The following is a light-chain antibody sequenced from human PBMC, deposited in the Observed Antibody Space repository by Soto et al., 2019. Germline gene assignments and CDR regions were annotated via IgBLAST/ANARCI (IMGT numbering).Light chain of an antibody. V-gene: IGLV2-8*01. CDR3: TSYATGDTFP. CDR2: EVD. J-gene: IGLJ2*01. CDR1: SRDVGGYNW. Sequence: QSVLTQPPSASGSPGQSVTISCTGTSRDVGGYNWVSRYQHHPGKVPKLLIYEVDKRPSGVPDRFSGSKSGNTASLTVSGLQAEDEADYYCTSYATGDTFPFGGGTKLTVL.